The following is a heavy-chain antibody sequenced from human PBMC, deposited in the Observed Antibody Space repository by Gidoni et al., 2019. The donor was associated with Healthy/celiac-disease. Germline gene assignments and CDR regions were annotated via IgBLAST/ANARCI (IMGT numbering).Heavy chain of an antibody. J-gene: IGHJ2*01. CDR2: IYYSGST. CDR3: ARELGGEQWLARKNWYFDL. Sequence: QVQLQESGPGRVKPSETLSLTCTVSGGPVSSGSHYWSWIRQPPGKGLEWIGYIYYSGSTNYNPSHKSRVTISVDTSKNQFSLKLSSVTAADTAVYYCARELGGEQWLARKNWYFDLCGRGTLVTVSS. D-gene: IGHD6-19*01. V-gene: IGHV4-61*01. CDR1: GGPVSSGSHY.